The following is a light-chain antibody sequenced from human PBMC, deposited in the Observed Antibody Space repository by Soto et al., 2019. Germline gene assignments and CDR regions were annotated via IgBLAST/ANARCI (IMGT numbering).Light chain of an antibody. CDR1: SSDVGGYNY. V-gene: IGLV2-14*01. Sequence: QSVLTQPASVSGSPGQSITISCTGTSSDVGGYNYVSWYQRHPGKAPKLMIYEVSNRPSGVSNRFSGSKSGNTASLTISGLQAEDEADYYCSSYTSSSTHYVFGTGTKSPS. J-gene: IGLJ1*01. CDR2: EVS. CDR3: SSYTSSSTHYV.